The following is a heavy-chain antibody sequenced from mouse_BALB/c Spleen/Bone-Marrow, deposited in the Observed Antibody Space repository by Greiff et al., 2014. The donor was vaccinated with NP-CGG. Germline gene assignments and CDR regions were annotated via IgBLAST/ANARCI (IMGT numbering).Heavy chain of an antibody. Sequence: EVKLMESGAELVKPGASVKLSCTASGFNIKDTYMHWVKQRPEQGLEWIGRIDPASDYTQFDSKFQGKATITADTSSNTAYLQLSSLTSEDTAVYYCATITGTFDYWGQGTTLTVSS. D-gene: IGHD4-1*01. CDR3: ATITGTFDY. J-gene: IGHJ2*01. CDR2: IDPASDYT. CDR1: GFNIKDTY. V-gene: IGHV14-3*02.